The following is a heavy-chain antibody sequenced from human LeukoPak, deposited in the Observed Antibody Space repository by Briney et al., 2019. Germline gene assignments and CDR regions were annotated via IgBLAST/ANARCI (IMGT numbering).Heavy chain of an antibody. D-gene: IGHD1-14*01. CDR2: ISYDGSNK. Sequence: GGSLRLFCPPSGLTFSSYSMQWVRQAPGNGLEWVAVISYDGSNKYYADSVKGRVTISRDNSKSTLYLQTNSLRAEDTAVYYCARYGPGGGMDVWGQGTTVTVSS. V-gene: IGHV3-30-3*01. CDR3: ARYGPGGGMDV. J-gene: IGHJ6*02. CDR1: GLTFSSYS.